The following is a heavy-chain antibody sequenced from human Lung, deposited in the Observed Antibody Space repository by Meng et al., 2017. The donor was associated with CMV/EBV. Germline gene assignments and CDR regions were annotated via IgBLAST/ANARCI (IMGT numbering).Heavy chain of an antibody. J-gene: IGHJ5*02. CDR2: IYYRGST. V-gene: IGHV4-61*01. CDR3: ARAGPGWFDP. CDR1: GLVRRGCFY. Sequence: GLVRRGCFYWGWVPAPPGKGLEWIGYIYYRGSTNYNPSLKSRVTISADTSKNQFSLRLSSVTAADTAVYYCARAGPGWFDPWGQGTLVTVSS.